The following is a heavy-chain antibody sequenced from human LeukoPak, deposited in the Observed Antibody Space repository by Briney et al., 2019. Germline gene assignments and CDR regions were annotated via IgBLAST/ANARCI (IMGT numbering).Heavy chain of an antibody. CDR1: GFTFSSYW. Sequence: PGGSLRLSCAASGFTFSSYWMGWVRQAPGKGLEWVSYISSSSSTIYYADSVKGRFTISRDNAKNSLYLQMNSLRAEDTAVYYCARDPSKYSSSPGAFDIWGQGTMVTVSS. V-gene: IGHV3-48*01. CDR3: ARDPSKYSSSPGAFDI. J-gene: IGHJ3*02. CDR2: ISSSSSTI. D-gene: IGHD6-6*01.